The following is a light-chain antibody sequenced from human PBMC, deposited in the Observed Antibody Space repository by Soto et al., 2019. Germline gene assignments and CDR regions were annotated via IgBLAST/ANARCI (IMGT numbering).Light chain of an antibody. CDR3: GSWDSSLSAVV. J-gene: IGLJ1*01. V-gene: IGLV1-51*01. Sequence: QSVMTQPPSVSAAPGQKVTISCTGNSSNIGGNSVSWYQQLPGTAPKLLIYDDNNRPSGIPDRFSGSKSGTSATLGITGFQTGDEADYYCGSWDSSLSAVVFGTGTKLTVL. CDR2: DDN. CDR1: SSNIGGNS.